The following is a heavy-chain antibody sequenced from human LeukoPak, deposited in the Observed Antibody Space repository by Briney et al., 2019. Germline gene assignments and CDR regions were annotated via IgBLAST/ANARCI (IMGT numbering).Heavy chain of an antibody. J-gene: IGHJ4*02. CDR3: ARDSTELLWFGELFFY. Sequence: ASVKVSCKASGYTFTGYYIHWVRQAPGQGLEWMGWINPHSGGTNYAQKFQGGVTMTRDTSITTAYMELSSLRSDDTAVYYCARDSTELLWFGELFFYWGQGTLVTVSS. V-gene: IGHV1-2*02. CDR1: GYTFTGYY. D-gene: IGHD3-10*01. CDR2: INPHSGGT.